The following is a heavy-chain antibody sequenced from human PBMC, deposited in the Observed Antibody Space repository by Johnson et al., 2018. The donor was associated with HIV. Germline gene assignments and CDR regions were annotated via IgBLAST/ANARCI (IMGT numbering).Heavy chain of an antibody. J-gene: IGHJ3*02. Sequence: QVQLVESGGGLVKPGGSLRLSCAASGFTFSNYAMHWVRQAPGKGLEWVAVISYDGSNKYYGDSVKGRFTLSRDNSKNTVYLQMNRLRAEDTAVYYCARERINDGLDIWGQGTMVTVSS. D-gene: IGHD2-15*01. CDR3: ARERINDGLDI. CDR1: GFTFSNYA. CDR2: ISYDGSNK. V-gene: IGHV3-30*04.